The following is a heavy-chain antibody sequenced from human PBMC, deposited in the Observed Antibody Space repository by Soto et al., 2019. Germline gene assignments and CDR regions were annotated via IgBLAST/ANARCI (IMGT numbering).Heavy chain of an antibody. CDR3: AKGVSQYTPLALFDY. CDR2: IRGSDGRT. J-gene: IGHJ4*02. D-gene: IGHD5-18*01. V-gene: IGHV3-23*01. CDR1: GFTFSSYA. Sequence: PGGSLRLSCAASGFTFSSYAMSWVRQAPGKGLEWVSTIRGSDGRTYSTDSMKGRFTISRDNSRNTAYLQMNSLRVEDTAVYYCAKGVSQYTPLALFDYWGRGTLVTVSS.